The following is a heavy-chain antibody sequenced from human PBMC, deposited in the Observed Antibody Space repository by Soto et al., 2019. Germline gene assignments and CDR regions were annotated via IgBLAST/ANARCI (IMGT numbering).Heavy chain of an antibody. Sequence: PSETLSLTCAVSGGSFTSNNWWTWIRQPPGKGLEWVGEINHSGSTNYNPSLSRRVTISVDTTKNQFSLKLTSVTAADTAVYYCASLRTTVTIYYYYGMDVWGQGTTVTVSS. V-gene: IGHV4-4*02. CDR1: GGSFTSNNW. CDR3: ASLRTTVTIYYYYGMDV. CDR2: INHSGST. D-gene: IGHD4-4*01. J-gene: IGHJ6*02.